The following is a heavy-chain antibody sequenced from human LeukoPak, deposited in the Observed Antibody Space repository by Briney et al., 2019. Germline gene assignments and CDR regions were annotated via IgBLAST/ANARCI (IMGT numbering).Heavy chain of an antibody. V-gene: IGHV1-8*01. CDR2: MNPNSGNT. J-gene: IGHJ4*02. Sequence: ASVTVSCTASGYTFTSYDINWVRQATGQGLEWMGWMNPNSGNTGYAQKFQGRVTMTRNTSISTAYMELSSLRSEDTAVYYCARGSLTWFGEPLADYWGQGTLVTVSS. CDR1: GYTFTSYD. CDR3: ARGSLTWFGEPLADY. D-gene: IGHD3-10*01.